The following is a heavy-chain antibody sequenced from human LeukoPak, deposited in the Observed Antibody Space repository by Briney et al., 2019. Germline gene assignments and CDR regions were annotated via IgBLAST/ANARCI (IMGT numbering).Heavy chain of an antibody. CDR2: INGDGSTT. D-gene: IGHD6-25*01. CDR1: GFTFSTYW. CDR3: ARVMVSGQRHMDV. J-gene: IGHJ6*03. V-gene: IGHV3-74*01. Sequence: PGGSLRLSCAASGFTFSTYWMHWVRQGPGKGLVWVSRINGDGSTTHYADSVKGRFTISRDNAKNTLYLRMNSLRAEDTAVYYCARVMVSGQRHMDVWGKGTTVTVSS.